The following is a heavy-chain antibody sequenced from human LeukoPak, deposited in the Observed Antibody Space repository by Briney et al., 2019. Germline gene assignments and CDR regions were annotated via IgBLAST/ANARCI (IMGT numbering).Heavy chain of an antibody. CDR3: ARRGYYEFWSGYFQRFEGWFDP. Sequence: GGSLRLSCEAAGFRFSTYWMSWVRQAPGKGLEWVANIKQDGSEKYYVDSVKDRFTISRDNAKNSLYLQMNSLRAEDTAVYYCARRGYYEFWSGYFQRFEGWFDPWGQGTLVTVSS. CDR1: GFRFSTYW. V-gene: IGHV3-7*01. J-gene: IGHJ5*02. D-gene: IGHD3-3*01. CDR2: IKQDGSEK.